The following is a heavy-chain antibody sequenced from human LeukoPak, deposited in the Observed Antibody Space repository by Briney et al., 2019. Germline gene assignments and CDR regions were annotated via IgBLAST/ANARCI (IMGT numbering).Heavy chain of an antibody. CDR1: GFSLSTSGVG. CDR2: IYYHGEQ. D-gene: IGHD2-8*01. J-gene: IGHJ4*02. Sequence: SGPTPVKPTQTLTLTCTFSGFSLSTSGVGVGWIRQPPGKALEWLAFIYYHGEQRYSPSLKSRLTITRDTSKNQVVLTITNMEPVDTGTYYCAHRRPNVDENYFDHWGQGILVTVSS. V-gene: IGHV2-5*01. CDR3: AHRRPNVDENYFDH.